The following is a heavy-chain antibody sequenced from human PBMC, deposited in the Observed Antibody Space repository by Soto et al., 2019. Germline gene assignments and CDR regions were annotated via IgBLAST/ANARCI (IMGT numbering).Heavy chain of an antibody. CDR3: ARETSSSSGGNFDY. CDR2: IYYTGTT. J-gene: IGHJ4*02. V-gene: IGHV4-61*01. CDR1: GGSVSSGRYY. D-gene: IGHD6-6*01. Sequence: SETLSLTCTVSGGSVSSGRYYWSWIRQPPGKALEWIGYIYYTGTTNYNPSLKSRVTMSVETSKNQFSLNLSSVTAADTAIYYCARETSSSSGGNFDYWGQRTLVTVSS.